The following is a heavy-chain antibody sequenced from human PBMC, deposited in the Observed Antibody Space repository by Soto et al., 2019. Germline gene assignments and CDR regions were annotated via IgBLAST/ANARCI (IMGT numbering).Heavy chain of an antibody. CDR3: ARTSSSITSDTARGYFDL. Sequence: QITLKESGPTLVKPTQTLTLTCTFSGFSLSTSGVGVGWIRQPPGKALEWLALIYWDDDKRYNPSLKSRLTITNDTSNNQVLLTMTNMDPVDTATYNCARTSSSITSDTARGYFDLWGRGTMVAVSS. CDR2: IYWDDDK. CDR1: GFSLSTSGVG. J-gene: IGHJ2*01. V-gene: IGHV2-5*02. D-gene: IGHD1-20*01.